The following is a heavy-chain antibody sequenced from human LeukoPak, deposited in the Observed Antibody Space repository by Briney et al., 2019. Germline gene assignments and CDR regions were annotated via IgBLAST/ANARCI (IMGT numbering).Heavy chain of an antibody. CDR3: AKLEQWLVNEVYFDY. Sequence: GGSLRLSCAASGFTFSSYAMSWVRQAPGKGLEWVSAISGSGGSTYYADSVKGRFTISRDNSKNTLYLQMNGLRAEDTAVYYCAKLEQWLVNEVYFDYWGQGTLVTVSS. CDR2: ISGSGGST. CDR1: GFTFSSYA. D-gene: IGHD6-19*01. V-gene: IGHV3-23*01. J-gene: IGHJ4*02.